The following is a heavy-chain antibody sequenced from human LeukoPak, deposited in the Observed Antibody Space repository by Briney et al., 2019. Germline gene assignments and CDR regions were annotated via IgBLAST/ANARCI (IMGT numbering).Heavy chain of an antibody. CDR1: GFTFSSYS. J-gene: IGHJ4*02. V-gene: IGHV3-21*01. CDR2: ISSSSSYI. CDR3: ARGHYDFWSGYPVRPLDY. Sequence: GGSLRLSCAASGFTFSSYSMNWVRQAPGKGLEWVSSISSSSSYIYYADSVKGRFTISRDNAKNSLHLQMNSLRAEDTAVYYCARGHYDFWSGYPVRPLDYWGQGTLVTVSS. D-gene: IGHD3-3*01.